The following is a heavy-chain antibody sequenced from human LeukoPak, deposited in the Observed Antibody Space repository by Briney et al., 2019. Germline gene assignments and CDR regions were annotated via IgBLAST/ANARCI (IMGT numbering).Heavy chain of an antibody. Sequence: SETLSLICTVPGGSISSYYWSWIRQPPGKGLEWIGYIYYSESTNYNPSLKSRVTISVDTSKNQFSLKLSSVTAADTAVYYCARHIPGSGSYYNGVRYYYGMDVWGQGTTVTVSS. J-gene: IGHJ6*02. CDR2: IYYSEST. V-gene: IGHV4-59*08. CDR1: GGSISSYY. D-gene: IGHD3-10*01. CDR3: ARHIPGSGSYYNGVRYYYGMDV.